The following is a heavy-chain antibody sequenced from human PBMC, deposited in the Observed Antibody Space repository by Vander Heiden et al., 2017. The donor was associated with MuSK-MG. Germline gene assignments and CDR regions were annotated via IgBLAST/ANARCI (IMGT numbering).Heavy chain of an antibody. CDR1: GFTFSSYS. D-gene: IGHD2-8*01. CDR2: ISSSSSTI. CDR3: ELEGLIFDI. J-gene: IGHJ3*02. Sequence: EVQLVESGGGLVQPGGSLRLSCAASGFTFSSYSMNWVRQAPGKGLEWVSYISSSSSTIYYADSVKGRFTISRDNAKNSMYLKMNSLRAEDTGVCYCELEGLIFDIWGQGTMVTVSS. V-gene: IGHV3-48*01.